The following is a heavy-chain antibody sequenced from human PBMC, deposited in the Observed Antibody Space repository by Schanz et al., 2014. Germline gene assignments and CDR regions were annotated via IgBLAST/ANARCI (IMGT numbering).Heavy chain of an antibody. Sequence: QVQVVQSGAEVKKPGSSVKVSCTASGGTFSSYTISWIRQAPGQGLEWMGWISPYNGNTNYAPKVQGRVTVTTDTSTSTVYMELRSLTSDDTAVYYCAKDLYNYGIFDSWGQGVRVIVSS. CDR1: GGTFSSYT. D-gene: IGHD3-16*01. CDR3: AKDLYNYGIFDS. V-gene: IGHV1-18*01. J-gene: IGHJ5*01. CDR2: ISPYNGNT.